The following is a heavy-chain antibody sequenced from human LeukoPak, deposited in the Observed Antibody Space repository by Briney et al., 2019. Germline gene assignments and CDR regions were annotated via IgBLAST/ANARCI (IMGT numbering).Heavy chain of an antibody. CDR3: TLRITMVRGVNDH. CDR2: IKSKTDGGTT. D-gene: IGHD3-10*01. CDR1: GFTFSNAW. Sequence: GGSLRLSCAASGFTFSNAWMSWVRKAPGKGLEWVGRIKSKTDGGTTDYAAPVKGRFTISRDDSKNTLYLQMNSLKTEDTAVYYCTLRITMVRGVNDHWGQGTLVTVSS. J-gene: IGHJ4*02. V-gene: IGHV3-15*01.